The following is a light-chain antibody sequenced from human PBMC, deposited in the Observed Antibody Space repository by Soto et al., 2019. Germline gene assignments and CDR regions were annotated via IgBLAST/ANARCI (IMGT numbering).Light chain of an antibody. CDR3: QSYDSSLSGYV. CDR1: SSNIGAGYD. V-gene: IGLV1-40*01. J-gene: IGLJ1*01. CDR2: GNS. Sequence: QAVVTQPPSVSGAPGQRVTISCTGSSSNIGAGYDVHWYQQLPGTAPKLLIYGNSNRPSGVPDRFSGSKSGTSASLAITGLQAEDEADYYCQSYDSSLSGYVFGPGNKLTVL.